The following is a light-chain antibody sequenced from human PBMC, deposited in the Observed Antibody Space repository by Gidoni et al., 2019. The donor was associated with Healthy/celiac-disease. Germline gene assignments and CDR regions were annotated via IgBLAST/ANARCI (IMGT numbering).Light chain of an antibody. CDR3: ISYTSSSTRV. V-gene: IGLV2-14*01. J-gene: IGLJ1*01. Sequence: QSALTQPASVSGSPGQSITLSCTGTSSDIGGYNYVSWYQQHPGKAPKLMIFEVSNRPSGVSNRFSGSKSGNTASLTSSGLQAEDEADYYCISYTSSSTRVFGTGTKVTVL. CDR1: SSDIGGYNY. CDR2: EVS.